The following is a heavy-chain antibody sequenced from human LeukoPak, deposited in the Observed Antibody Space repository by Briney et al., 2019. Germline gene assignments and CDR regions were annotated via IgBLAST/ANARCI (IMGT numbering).Heavy chain of an antibody. CDR1: GFTVSSNY. CDR2: IYSGGST. V-gene: IGHV3-66*01. CDR3: ARVLTMRLHDAFDI. D-gene: IGHD3-10*01. Sequence: GGSLRLSCAASGFTVSSNYMSWVRQAPGKGLEWVSIIYSGGSTYYADSVKGRFTISRDNAKNSLYLQMNSLRAEDTAVYYCARVLTMRLHDAFDIWGQGTMVTVSS. J-gene: IGHJ3*02.